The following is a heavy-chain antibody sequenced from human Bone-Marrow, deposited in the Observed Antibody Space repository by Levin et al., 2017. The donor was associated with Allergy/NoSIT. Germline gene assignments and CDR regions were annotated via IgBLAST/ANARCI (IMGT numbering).Heavy chain of an antibody. CDR2: IYTSGST. D-gene: IGHD2/OR15-2a*01. CDR3: ARMNIGGFDY. J-gene: IGHJ4*02. V-gene: IGHV4-61*02. Sequence: SETLSLTCTVSGGSISSGSYYWSWIRQPAGKGLEWIGRIYTSGSTNYNPSLKSRVTISVDTSKNQFSLKLSSVTAADTAVYYCARMNIGGFDYWGQGTLVTVSS. CDR1: GGSISSGSYY.